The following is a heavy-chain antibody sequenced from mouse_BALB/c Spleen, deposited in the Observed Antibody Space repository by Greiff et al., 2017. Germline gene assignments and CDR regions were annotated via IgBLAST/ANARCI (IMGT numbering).Heavy chain of an antibody. CDR2: INPYNGAT. CDR3: ARGSSWFAY. V-gene: IGHV1-31*01. CDR1: GYSFTGYY. Sequence: VQLQQPGAELVMPGASVKISCKASGYSFTGYYMHWVKQSHVKSLEWIGRINPYNGATSYNQNFKDKASLTVDKSSSTAYMELHSLTSEDSAVYYCARGSSWFAYWGQGTLVTVSA. J-gene: IGHJ3*01. D-gene: IGHD1-1*01.